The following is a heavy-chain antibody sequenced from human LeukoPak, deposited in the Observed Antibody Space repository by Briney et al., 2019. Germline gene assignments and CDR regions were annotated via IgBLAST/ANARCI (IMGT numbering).Heavy chain of an antibody. J-gene: IGHJ3*02. CDR2: IYYSGST. Sequence: PSETLSLTCTVSGGSISSSYWTWIRQPPGKGLEWIGYIYYSGSTNYNPSLKSRVTISVDTSKNQFSLKLSSVTAADTAVYYCAREAEYYYDSKGAFDIWGQGTMVTVSS. CDR3: AREAEYYYDSKGAFDI. CDR1: GGSISSSY. D-gene: IGHD3-22*01. V-gene: IGHV4-59*01.